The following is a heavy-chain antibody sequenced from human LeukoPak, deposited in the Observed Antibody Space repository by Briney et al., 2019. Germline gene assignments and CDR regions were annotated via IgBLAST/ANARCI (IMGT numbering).Heavy chain of an antibody. J-gene: IGHJ5*02. Sequence: KISCKGSGYSFGTDTIQWVRQARGQRLEWIGWIVVDSAKTNYAQTFQQRVTITRDMSTSTVYMELTSLTSEDTAVYYCAAGAADYYDSSLNWFDPWGQGTLVTVST. CDR1: GYSFGTDT. CDR3: AAGAADYYDSSLNWFDP. CDR2: IVVDSAKT. D-gene: IGHD3-22*01. V-gene: IGHV1-58*02.